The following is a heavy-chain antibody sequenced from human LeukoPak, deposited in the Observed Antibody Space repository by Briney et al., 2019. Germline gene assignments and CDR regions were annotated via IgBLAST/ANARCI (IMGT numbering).Heavy chain of an antibody. Sequence: SQTLSLTCTVSGGSISSGGYYWSWIRQPPGKGLEWIGYIYHSGSTYYNPSLKSRVTISVDRSKNQFSLKLSSVTAADTAVYYCARVVYYDSGGYYFFDYWGQGTLVTVSS. CDR1: GGSISSGGYY. CDR3: ARVVYYDSGGYYFFDY. J-gene: IGHJ4*02. D-gene: IGHD3-22*01. CDR2: IYHSGST. V-gene: IGHV4-30-2*01.